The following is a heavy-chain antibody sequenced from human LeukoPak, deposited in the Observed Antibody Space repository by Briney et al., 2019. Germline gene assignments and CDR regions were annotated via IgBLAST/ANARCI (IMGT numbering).Heavy chain of an antibody. CDR2: ITASGDRT. V-gene: IGHV3-23*01. CDR1: GFIFSDYV. D-gene: IGHD3-9*01. J-gene: IGHJ4*02. Sequence: PGGSLRLSCTASGFIFSDYVMIWVRQAPGKGLEWVSGITASGDRTYYGDSVKGRFTVSRDNSKNTVYLQMNSLRVDDTAVYYCARHSDYDILTGPNDYWGQGTLVTVSS. CDR3: ARHSDYDILTGPNDY.